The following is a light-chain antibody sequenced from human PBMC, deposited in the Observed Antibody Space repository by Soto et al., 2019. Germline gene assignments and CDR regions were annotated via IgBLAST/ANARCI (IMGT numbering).Light chain of an antibody. CDR3: QKYDSYSWT. V-gene: IGKV1-5*01. CDR2: DAS. CDR1: QSIDIW. Sequence: DIQITQSPFTLSASFVDRVTITCRASQSIDIWLAWYQQKPGKAPKLLIYDASSLESGVPSRFSGSGSGTVFTLTISSLQPDDFATYYCQKYDSYSWTFGQGTKVDIK. J-gene: IGKJ1*01.